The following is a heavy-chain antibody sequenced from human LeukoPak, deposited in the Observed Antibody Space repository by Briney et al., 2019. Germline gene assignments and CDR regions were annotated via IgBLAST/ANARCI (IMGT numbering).Heavy chain of an antibody. CDR2: IYYSGST. Sequence: SETLSLTCTVSGGSISSSAYYWGWIRQPPGKGLEWIVSIYYSGSTYYNPSLKSRVTISVDTSKNQFSLKLSSVTAADTAVYYCARVLPYYYDSSGYQYYFDYWGQGTLVTVSS. J-gene: IGHJ4*02. CDR1: GGSISSSAYY. D-gene: IGHD3-22*01. CDR3: ARVLPYYYDSSGYQYYFDY. V-gene: IGHV4-39*07.